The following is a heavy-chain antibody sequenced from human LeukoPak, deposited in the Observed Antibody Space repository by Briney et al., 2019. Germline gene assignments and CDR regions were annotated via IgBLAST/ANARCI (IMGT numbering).Heavy chain of an antibody. D-gene: IGHD2-15*01. CDR3: GVSGGSSPGY. V-gene: IGHV3-48*03. CDR2: ISSSSSSL. CDR1: GFTFSSYD. Sequence: GGSLRLSCAASGFTFSSYDMWWVRQAPGKGLEWVSYISSSSSSLYYADSVKGRFTISRDNAKNSLYLQMNSLSVEDTAVYHCGVSGGSSPGYWGQGTLVTVTS. J-gene: IGHJ4*02.